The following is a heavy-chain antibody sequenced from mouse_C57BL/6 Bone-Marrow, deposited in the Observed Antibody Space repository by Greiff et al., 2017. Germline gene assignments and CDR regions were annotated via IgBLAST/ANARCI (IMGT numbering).Heavy chain of an antibody. Sequence: QVQLQQPGAELVMPGASVKLSCKASGYTFTSYWMHWVKQRPGQGLEWIGEIDPSDSYTNYNQKFKGKSTLPVDKSSSTAYMQLSSLTSEDSAVYYCARDFFDVWGTGTTVTVSS. J-gene: IGHJ1*03. CDR3: ARDFFDV. CDR2: IDPSDSYT. V-gene: IGHV1-69*01. CDR1: GYTFTSYW.